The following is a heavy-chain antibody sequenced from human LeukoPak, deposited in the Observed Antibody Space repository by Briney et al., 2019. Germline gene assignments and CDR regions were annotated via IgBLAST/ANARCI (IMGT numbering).Heavy chain of an antibody. V-gene: IGHV3-33*01. CDR1: GFTFSSYG. D-gene: IGHD4-23*01. CDR2: IWYDGSNK. Sequence: GGSLRLSCAASGFTFSSYGMHWVRQAPGKGLEWVAVIWYDGSNKYYADSVKGRFTISRDNSKNTLYLQMNSLRAEDTAVYYCARDLGVGNAFDYWVQGTLVTVSS. CDR3: ARDLGVGNAFDY. J-gene: IGHJ4*02.